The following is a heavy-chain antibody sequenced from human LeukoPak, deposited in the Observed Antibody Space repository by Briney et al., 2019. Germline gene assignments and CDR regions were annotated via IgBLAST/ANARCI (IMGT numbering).Heavy chain of an antibody. V-gene: IGHV4-59*10. Sequence: SETLSLTCAVYGGSFSGYYWSWIRQPAGKGLEWIGRIYTSGSTNYNPSLKSRVTMSVDTSKNQFSLKLSSVTAADTAVYYCARGPGGGSYRNFDYWGQGTLVTVSS. CDR2: IYTSGST. J-gene: IGHJ4*02. CDR1: GGSFSGYY. D-gene: IGHD1-26*01. CDR3: ARGPGGGSYRNFDY.